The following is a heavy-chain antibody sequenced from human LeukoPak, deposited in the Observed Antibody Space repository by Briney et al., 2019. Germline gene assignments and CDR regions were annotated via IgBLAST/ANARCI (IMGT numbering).Heavy chain of an antibody. CDR3: AREGRYDSSGYQNDY. D-gene: IGHD3-22*01. V-gene: IGHV1-69*13. CDR1: GGTFSSYA. J-gene: IGHJ4*02. CDR2: IIPIFGTA. Sequence: ASVKVSCKASGGTFSSYAISWVRQAPGQGLEWMGGIIPIFGTANYAQKFQGRVTITADESTSTAYMELSSPRSEDTAVYYCAREGRYDSSGYQNDYWGQGTLVTVSS.